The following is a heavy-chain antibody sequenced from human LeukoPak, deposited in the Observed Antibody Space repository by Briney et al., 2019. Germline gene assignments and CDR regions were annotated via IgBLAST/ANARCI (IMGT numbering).Heavy chain of an antibody. J-gene: IGHJ4*02. CDR1: GFTFSNYG. Sequence: TGGSLRLSCATSGFTFSNYGMHWVRQAPGKGLEWVAVVSYEGKSQYYADSVRGRFTISRDNSKNTLYLQMNSLRGEDAAVYYYAKEGTAQISTWYDYWGQGTLVTVSS. V-gene: IGHV3-30*18. D-gene: IGHD6-13*01. CDR3: AKEGTAQISTWYDY. CDR2: VSYEGKSQ.